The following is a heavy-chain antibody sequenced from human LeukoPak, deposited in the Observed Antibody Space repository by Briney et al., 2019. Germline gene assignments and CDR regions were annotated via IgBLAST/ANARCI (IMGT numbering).Heavy chain of an antibody. V-gene: IGHV3-23*01. J-gene: IGHJ6*02. Sequence: GGSLSPSCAASGFTSTSYAMSWVRQAPGKGLEWVSAISGSGASTYYADSVKARFTISRDNSKNTLYLQMNSLRADDTAVYYCAKPLLGMDVWGQGTTVTVSS. D-gene: IGHD3-10*01. CDR2: ISGSGAST. CDR1: GFTSTSYA. CDR3: AKPLLGMDV.